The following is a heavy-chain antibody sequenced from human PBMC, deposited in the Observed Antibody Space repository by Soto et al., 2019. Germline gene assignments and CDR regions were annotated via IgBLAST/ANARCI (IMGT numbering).Heavy chain of an antibody. V-gene: IGHV3-30*18. Sequence: QVQLVESGGGVVQPGRSLRLSCAASGFTFSSYGMHWVRQAPGKGLEWVAVISYDGSNKYYADSVKGRFTISRDNSKNTLYLQMNSLRAEDTAVYYCAKGRMVRGAFDYWGQGTLVTVSS. D-gene: IGHD3-10*01. CDR2: ISYDGSNK. J-gene: IGHJ4*02. CDR3: AKGRMVRGAFDY. CDR1: GFTFSSYG.